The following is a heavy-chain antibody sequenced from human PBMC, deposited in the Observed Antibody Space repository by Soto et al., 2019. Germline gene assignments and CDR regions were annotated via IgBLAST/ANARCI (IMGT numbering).Heavy chain of an antibody. V-gene: IGHV5-10-1*04. CDR1: GFDFTSHC. J-gene: IGHJ5*02. D-gene: IGHD3-3*01. CDR3: ARLYFGVVTSVSWFDP. CDR2: IDLVDSQT. Sequence: GESLKISCQGPGFDFTSHCITWVRLMPGQGLDWLGNIDLVDSQTHYSPSFQGQATLSADKSINTSFLQWATLRASDTAIYYCARLYFGVVTSVSWFDPWGPGTLVPVSS.